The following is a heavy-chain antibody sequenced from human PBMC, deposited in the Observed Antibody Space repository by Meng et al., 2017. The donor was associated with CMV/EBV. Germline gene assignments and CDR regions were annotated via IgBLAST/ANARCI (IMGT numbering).Heavy chain of an antibody. J-gene: IGHJ6*02. V-gene: IGHV4-34*01. CDR3: ASARAARYRYYYYYGMDV. CDR2: INHSGST. D-gene: IGHD6-6*01. Sequence: SETLSLTCAVYGGSFSGYYWSWIRQPPGKGLEWIGEINHSGSTNYNPSLKSRVTISVDTSKNQFSLKLSSVTAADTAVYYCASARAARYRYYYYYGMDVWGQGTTVTFSS. CDR1: GGSFSGYY.